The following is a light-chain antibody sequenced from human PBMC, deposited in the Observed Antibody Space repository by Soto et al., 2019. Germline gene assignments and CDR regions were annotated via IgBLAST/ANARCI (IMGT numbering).Light chain of an antibody. CDR2: AAS. CDR3: QQSYSNPLT. V-gene: IGKV1-39*01. CDR1: ETISRS. Sequence: DIQMTQSPSSLSASVGERVIITCRASETISRSLIWYQSKPGKAPRLLISAASSLQSGVPSRDSGSYSGTHFTLTISSLQPEDFATYFCQQSYSNPLTFGGVTNVDNK. J-gene: IGKJ4*01.